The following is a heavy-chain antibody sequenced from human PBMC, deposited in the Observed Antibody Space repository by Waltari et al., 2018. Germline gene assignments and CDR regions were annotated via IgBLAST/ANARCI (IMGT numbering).Heavy chain of an antibody. D-gene: IGHD3-3*01. V-gene: IGHV4-31*03. CDR2: IYYSGST. CDR1: GGSISSGGYY. J-gene: IGHJ4*02. Sequence: QVQLQESGPGLVKPSQTLSLTCTVSGGSISSGGYYWSWIRQHPGKGLEWIGYIYYSGSTYYNPSLKSRVTISVDTSKNQFSLKLSSVTAADTAVYYCARGPFLYGVVIYADYWGQGTLVTVSS. CDR3: ARGPFLYGVVIYADY.